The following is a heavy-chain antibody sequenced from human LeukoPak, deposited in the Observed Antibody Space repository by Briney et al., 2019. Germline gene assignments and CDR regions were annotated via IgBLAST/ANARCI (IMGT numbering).Heavy chain of an antibody. V-gene: IGHV3-48*03. J-gene: IGHJ4*02. CDR3: ARDPGLGYCSGGSCNGY. Sequence: GGSLRLSCAASGFTFSINDMTWVRQSPGKRLEWVSGISRSDSSTNYAESVKGRFTISRDNAKNSLYLQMNSLRAEDTAVYYCARDPGLGYCSGGSCNGYWGQGTLVTVSS. D-gene: IGHD2-15*01. CDR1: GFTFSIND. CDR2: ISRSDSST.